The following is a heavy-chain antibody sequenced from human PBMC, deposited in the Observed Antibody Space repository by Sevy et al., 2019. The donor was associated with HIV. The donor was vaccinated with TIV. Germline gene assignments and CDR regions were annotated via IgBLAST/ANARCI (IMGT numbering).Heavy chain of an antibody. CDR1: GFTFSGSA. Sequence: GGSLRLSCAASGFTFSGSAMHWVRQASGKGLEWVGRIRSKANSYATAYAASVKGRFTISRDDSKNTAYLQMNSLKTEDKTVYYCTSAYSPSITMIVDDAFDIWGQGTMVSVSS. V-gene: IGHV3-73*01. CDR3: TSAYSPSITMIVDDAFDI. CDR2: IRSKANSYAT. D-gene: IGHD3-22*01. J-gene: IGHJ3*02.